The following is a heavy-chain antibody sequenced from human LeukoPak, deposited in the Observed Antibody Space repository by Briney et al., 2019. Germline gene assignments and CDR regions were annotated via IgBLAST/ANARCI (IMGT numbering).Heavy chain of an antibody. D-gene: IGHD6-13*01. V-gene: IGHV3-7*01. CDR2: TREDGSEK. CDR1: GFTFSTYW. CDR3: ARGAAAAGLNWFDP. J-gene: IGHJ5*02. Sequence: GGSLRLSCTASGFTFSTYWMSWVRQAPGKGLEWVANTREDGSEKYYVDSVKGRFTISRDNAKNSLYLQMNSLRAEDTAVYYCARGAAAAGLNWFDPWAREPWSPSPQ.